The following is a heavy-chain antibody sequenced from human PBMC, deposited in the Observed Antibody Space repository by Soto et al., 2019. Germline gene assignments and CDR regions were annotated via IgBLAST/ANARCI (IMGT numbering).Heavy chain of an antibody. CDR2: IYYSGST. D-gene: IGHD3-3*01. J-gene: IGHJ4*02. CDR1: GGSISSYY. CDR3: ARSPQDFWSGYSPGFDY. Sequence: SETLSLTCTVSGGSISSYYWSWIRQPPGKGLEWIGYIYYSGSTNYNPSLKSRVPISVEKSKNQFSLKLSSVTAADTAVYYCARSPQDFWSGYSPGFDYWGQGTLVTVSS. V-gene: IGHV4-59*01.